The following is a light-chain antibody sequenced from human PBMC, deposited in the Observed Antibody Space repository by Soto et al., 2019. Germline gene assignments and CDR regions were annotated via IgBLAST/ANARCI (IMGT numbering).Light chain of an antibody. Sequence: EIVLTQSPATLSLSPGERATLSCRASQSVSSYLAWYQQKPGQAPRLLIYDASNRATGIPARFSGSGSGTDFTLTISRLEPEDFAVYYCQQYGRSGTFGQGTKV. CDR1: QSVSSY. J-gene: IGKJ1*01. CDR2: DAS. CDR3: QQYGRSGT. V-gene: IGKV3-11*01.